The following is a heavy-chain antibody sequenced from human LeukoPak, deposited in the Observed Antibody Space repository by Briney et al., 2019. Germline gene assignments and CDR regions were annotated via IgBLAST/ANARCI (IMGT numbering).Heavy chain of an antibody. D-gene: IGHD1-26*01. J-gene: IGHJ4*02. CDR2: ISFDGTNT. CDR3: AKEKGWELLRSYIDF. Sequence: GGSLRLSCETSGFTFSSYGMHWVRQAPGKGLQWVAIISFDGTNTVYLDSVKGRFTISRDNSKNTLYLQMNSLTSEDTATYYCAKEKGWELLRSYIDFWGQGTLVTVYS. V-gene: IGHV3-30*18. CDR1: GFTFSSYG.